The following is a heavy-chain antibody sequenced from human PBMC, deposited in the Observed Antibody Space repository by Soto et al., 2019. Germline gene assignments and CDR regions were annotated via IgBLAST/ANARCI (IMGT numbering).Heavy chain of an antibody. CDR2: IDPSDSYT. J-gene: IGHJ6*02. CDR1: GYSFTSYW. D-gene: IGHD5-18*01. CDR3: ARHHSGYSYYGMDV. V-gene: IGHV5-10-1*01. Sequence: HGESLKISCKGSGYSFTSYWISWVRQMPGKGLEWMGRIDPSDSYTNYSPSFQGHVTISADKSISTAYLQWSSLKASDTAMYYCARHHSGYSYYGMDVWGQGTTVTVSS.